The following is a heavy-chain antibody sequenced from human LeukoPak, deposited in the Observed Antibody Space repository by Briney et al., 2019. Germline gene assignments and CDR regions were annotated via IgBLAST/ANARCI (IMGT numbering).Heavy chain of an antibody. Sequence: GESLKISCKGSGYIFANYWIAWVRQMPGKGLEWMGIVYPSDSDTTYSPSFQGQVTISADKSISTAYLYWSSLKASDTAMYYCARLYGTKIDYWGQGTLVTVSS. CDR1: GYIFANYW. J-gene: IGHJ4*02. CDR3: ARLYGTKIDY. V-gene: IGHV5-51*01. D-gene: IGHD1-26*01. CDR2: VYPSDSDT.